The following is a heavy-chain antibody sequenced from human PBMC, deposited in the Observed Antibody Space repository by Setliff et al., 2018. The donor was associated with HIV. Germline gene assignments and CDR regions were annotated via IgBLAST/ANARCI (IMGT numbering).Heavy chain of an antibody. CDR2: ISWNSGSI. CDR1: GFTFDDYA. CDR3: AREALYSSGWYVPPRWFDP. D-gene: IGHD6-19*01. V-gene: IGHV3-9*01. J-gene: IGHJ5*02. Sequence: GGSLRLSCAASGFTFDDYAMHWVRQAPGKGLEWVSGISWNSGSIGYADSVKGRFTISRDNAKNSLYLQMNSLRAEDTAVYYCAREALYSSGWYVPPRWFDPWGQGTLVTVSS.